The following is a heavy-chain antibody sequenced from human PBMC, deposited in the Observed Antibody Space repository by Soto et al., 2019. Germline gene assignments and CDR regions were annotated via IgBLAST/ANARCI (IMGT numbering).Heavy chain of an antibody. CDR2: ISFDGSNK. CDR3: ARGRGTTYYYDSSGWGY. J-gene: IGHJ4*02. D-gene: IGHD3-22*01. V-gene: IGHV3-30-3*01. Sequence: QVQLVESGGGVVQPGRSLRLSCAASGFTFSSYTMHWVRQAPGTGLEWVALISFDGSNKDYADSVKGRFTISRDNSKNTLYLQMNSLRAEDTAVYYCARGRGTTYYYDSSGWGYWGQGTLVTVSS. CDR1: GFTFSSYT.